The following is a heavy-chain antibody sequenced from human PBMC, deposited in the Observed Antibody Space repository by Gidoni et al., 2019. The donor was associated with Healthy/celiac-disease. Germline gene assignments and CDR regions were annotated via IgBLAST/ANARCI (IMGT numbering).Heavy chain of an antibody. CDR1: GGSISRGDYY. J-gene: IGHJ5*02. V-gene: IGHV4-30-4*01. CDR2: SYYSGST. D-gene: IGHD3-10*01. CDR3: ARDQSAPGWFGEPLGWFDP. Sequence: QVQLQESGPGLVKPSQTLSLTCTVSGGSISRGDYYWSWIRQPPGKGLEWIGYSYYSGSTYYNPSLKSRVTISVDTSKNQFSLKLSSVTAADTAVYYCARDQSAPGWFGEPLGWFDPWGQGTLVTVSS.